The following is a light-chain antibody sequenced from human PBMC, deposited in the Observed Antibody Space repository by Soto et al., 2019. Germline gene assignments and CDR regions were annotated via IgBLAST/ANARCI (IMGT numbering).Light chain of an antibody. Sequence: QSALTQPASVSGSPGQSVTISCTGTSSDVGAYNYVSWYQLHPGKAPKLLISEVSNRPSGVSSRFSGSKSGNTASLTISGLQAEDEADHYCSSYAGTAYVFGTGTKVTVL. CDR1: SSDVGAYNY. CDR3: SSYAGTAYV. V-gene: IGLV2-14*01. J-gene: IGLJ1*01. CDR2: EVS.